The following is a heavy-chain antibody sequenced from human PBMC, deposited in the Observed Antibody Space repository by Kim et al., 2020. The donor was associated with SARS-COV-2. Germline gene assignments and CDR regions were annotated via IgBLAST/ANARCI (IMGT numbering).Heavy chain of an antibody. D-gene: IGHD6-19*01. J-gene: IGHJ4*02. CDR1: GGSISSYY. CDR3: ARGRVSGWSLDDYYFDY. Sequence: SETLSLTCTVSGGSISSYYWSWIRQPPGKGLEWIGYIYYSGSTNYNPSLKSRVTISVDTSKNQFSLKLSSVTAADTAVYYCARGRVSGWSLDDYYFDYWGQGTLVTVSS. V-gene: IGHV4-59*01. CDR2: IYYSGST.